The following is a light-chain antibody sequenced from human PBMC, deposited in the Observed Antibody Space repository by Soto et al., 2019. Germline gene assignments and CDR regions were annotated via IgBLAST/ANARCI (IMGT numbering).Light chain of an antibody. CDR2: GAS. CDR3: QQYNNWPPRYT. J-gene: IGKJ2*01. Sequence: EIVMTQSPATLSASPGERATLSCRASQSISSNLAWYRQKPGQAPRLLIYGASTRATGIPARFSGSGSGTEFTLTISSLQSEDFAVYYCQQYNNWPPRYTFGQGTKLEI. CDR1: QSISSN. V-gene: IGKV3-15*01.